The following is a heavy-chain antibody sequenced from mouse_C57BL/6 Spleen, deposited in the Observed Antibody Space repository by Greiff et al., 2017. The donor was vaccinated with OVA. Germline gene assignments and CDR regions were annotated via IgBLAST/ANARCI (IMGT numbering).Heavy chain of an antibody. J-gene: IGHJ4*01. Sequence: QVQLQQPGAELVKPGASVKLSCKASGYTFTSYWMHWVKQRPGQGLEWIGMIHPNSGSTNYNEKFKSKATLTVDKSSSTADMQLSRLTSEDSAVYYCARWGDGYYYAMDYWGQGTSVTVSS. V-gene: IGHV1-64*01. CDR2: IHPNSGST. D-gene: IGHD2-3*01. CDR1: GYTFTSYW. CDR3: ARWGDGYYYAMDY.